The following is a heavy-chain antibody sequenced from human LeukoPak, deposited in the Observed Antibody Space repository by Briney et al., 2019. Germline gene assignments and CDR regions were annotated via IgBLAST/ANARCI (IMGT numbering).Heavy chain of an antibody. CDR1: GYTFTSYG. V-gene: IGHV1-18*01. CDR3: AGVGRVAVAGHFDY. CDR2: ISAYNGNT. Sequence: ASVKVSCKASGYTFTSYGISWVRQAPGQGLEWMGWISAYNGNTNYAQKLQGRVTMTTDTSTSTAYMELRSLRSDDTAVYYCAGVGRVAVAGHFDYWGQGTLVTVSS. D-gene: IGHD6-19*01. J-gene: IGHJ4*02.